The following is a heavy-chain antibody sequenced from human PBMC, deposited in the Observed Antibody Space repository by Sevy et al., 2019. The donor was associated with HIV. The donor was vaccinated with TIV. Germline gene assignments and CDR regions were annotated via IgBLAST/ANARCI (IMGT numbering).Heavy chain of an antibody. J-gene: IGHJ6*02. CDR1: GFTFSSYS. D-gene: IGHD4-4*01. CDR2: ISSSSSTI. V-gene: IGHV3-48*02. CDR3: ARIGVTEYYYGMDV. Sequence: GGSLRLSCAASGFTFSSYSMNWVRQAPGKGLEWVSYISSSSSTIYYADSVKGRFTISRDNAKNSLYLQMNSLRDEDTAVHYCARIGVTEYYYGMDVWGQGTTVTVSS.